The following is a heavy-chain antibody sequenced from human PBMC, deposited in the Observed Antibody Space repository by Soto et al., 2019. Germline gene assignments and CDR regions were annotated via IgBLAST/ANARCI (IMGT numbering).Heavy chain of an antibody. Sequence: SQTLSLTCTVSGGSISSGDYYWSWIRQPPGKGLEWIGYIYYSGSTYYNPSLKNRITISVDTPKNQLSLKLSSVTAADTAVYSCARAFDDSSGYYGGLGYWGQGTLVTVS. CDR1: GGSISSGDYY. J-gene: IGHJ4*02. D-gene: IGHD3-22*01. CDR2: IYYSGST. V-gene: IGHV4-30-4*01. CDR3: ARAFDDSSGYYGGLGY.